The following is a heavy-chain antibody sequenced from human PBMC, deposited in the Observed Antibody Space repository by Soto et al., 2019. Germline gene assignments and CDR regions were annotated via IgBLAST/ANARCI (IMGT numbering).Heavy chain of an antibody. CDR3: DGSDF. D-gene: IGHD1-26*01. V-gene: IGHV3-23*01. J-gene: IGHJ4*02. CDR1: GFTFSAYA. Sequence: EVRRLESGGGLVQPGGSLRLACAASGFTFSAYAMSWARQAPGKGLEWVSTISGDGSGTHYADSVRGRFTISRDNSKSTLFLQMESLRVEDTAIYYCDGSDFWGQGTLVTVSS. CDR2: ISGDGSGT.